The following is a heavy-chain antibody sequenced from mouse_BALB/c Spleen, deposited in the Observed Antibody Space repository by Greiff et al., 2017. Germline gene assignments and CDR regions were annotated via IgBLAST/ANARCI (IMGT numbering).Heavy chain of an antibody. CDR2: IDPETGGT. V-gene: IGHV1-15*01. CDR1: GYTFTDYE. D-gene: IGHD1-1*01. J-gene: IGHJ4*01. Sequence: QVQLQQSGAELVRPGASVTLSCKASGYTFTDYEMHWVKQTPVHGLEWIGAIDPETGGTAYNQKFKGKATLTADKSSSTAYMELRSLTSEDSAVYYCTGGYYYGPMDYWGQGTSVTVSS. CDR3: TGGYYYGPMDY.